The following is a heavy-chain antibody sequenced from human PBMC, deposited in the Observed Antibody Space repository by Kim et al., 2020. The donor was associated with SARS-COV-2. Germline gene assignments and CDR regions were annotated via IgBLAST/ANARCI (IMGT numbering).Heavy chain of an antibody. CDR2: IYTSGST. Sequence: SETLSLTCTVSGGSISSGSYYWSWIRQPAGKGLEWIGRIYTSGSTNYNPSLKSRVTISVDTSKNQFSLKLSSVTAADTAVYYCARDRNVAVAGTDYYYYYGMDVWGQGATVTVSS. CDR1: GGSISSGSYY. J-gene: IGHJ6*02. CDR3: ARDRNVAVAGTDYYYYYGMDV. V-gene: IGHV4-61*02. D-gene: IGHD6-19*01.